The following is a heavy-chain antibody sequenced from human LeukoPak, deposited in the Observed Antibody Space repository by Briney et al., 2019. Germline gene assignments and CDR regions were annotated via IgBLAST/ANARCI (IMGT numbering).Heavy chain of an antibody. CDR3: ARKGSSGYYAGFDY. J-gene: IGHJ4*02. Sequence: PGGSLRLSCAASGFTFSSYSMNWVRQAPGKGLEWVSSISSSSSYIYYADSVKGRFTISRDNAKNSLYLQMNSLRPEDTAVYYCARKGSSGYYAGFDYWGQGTLVTVSS. D-gene: IGHD3-22*01. V-gene: IGHV3-21*01. CDR2: ISSSSSYI. CDR1: GFTFSSYS.